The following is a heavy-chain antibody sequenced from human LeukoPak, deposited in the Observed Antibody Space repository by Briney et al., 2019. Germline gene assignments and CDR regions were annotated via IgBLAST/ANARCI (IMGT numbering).Heavy chain of an antibody. CDR1: GYTFTSYD. J-gene: IGHJ4*02. D-gene: IGHD3-22*01. V-gene: IGHV1-8*01. CDR2: MNPNSGNT. CDR3: ARLNYYDSSGYYYRTPADY. Sequence: GASVKVSCKASGYTFTSYDINWVRQATGQGLEWMGWMNPNSGNTGYAQKFQGRVTMTRNTSISTAYMELSSLRSEDTAVYYCARLNYYDSSGYYYRTPADYWGQGTLVTVSS.